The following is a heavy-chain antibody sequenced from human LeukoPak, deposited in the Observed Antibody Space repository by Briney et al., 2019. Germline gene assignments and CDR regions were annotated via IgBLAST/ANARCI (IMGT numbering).Heavy chain of an antibody. V-gene: IGHV1-69*05. J-gene: IGHJ5*02. CDR1: GHSFSDNY. CDR2: IIPIFGTA. CDR3: ARSPNPSGGTGYNWFDP. Sequence: SVKVSCKTSGHSFSDNYMHWVRQAPGQGLEWMGGIIPIFGTANYAQKFQGRVTITTDESTSTAYMELSSLRSEDTAVYYCARSPNPSGGTGYNWFDPWGQGTLVTVSS. D-gene: IGHD2-15*01.